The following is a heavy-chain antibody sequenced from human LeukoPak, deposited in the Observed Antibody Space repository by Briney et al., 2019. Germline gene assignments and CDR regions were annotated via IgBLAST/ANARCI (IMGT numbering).Heavy chain of an antibody. CDR2: ISSSSSTI. J-gene: IGHJ4*02. CDR1: GFTLRTYS. Sequence: PGGSLRLSCAASGFTLRTYSMNWVRQAPGKGLEWVSYISSSSSTIYYADSVKGRFTISRDNAKNSLDLLMNSLRAEDTAVYYCARGWIGPLVRLQLFDYWGQGTVVTVSS. D-gene: IGHD1-1*01. CDR3: ARGWIGPLVRLQLFDY. V-gene: IGHV3-48*01.